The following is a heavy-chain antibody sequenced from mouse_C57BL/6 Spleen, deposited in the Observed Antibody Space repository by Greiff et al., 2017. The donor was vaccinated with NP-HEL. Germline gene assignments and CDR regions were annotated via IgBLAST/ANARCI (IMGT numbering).Heavy chain of an antibody. Sequence: VQLQQPGAELVMPGASVKLSCKASGYTFTSYWMHWVKQRPGQGLEWIGEIDPSDSYTNYNQKFQGKSTLTVDKSSSTAYMQLSSLTSEDSAVYYCASSEADYSNYGFAYWGQGTLVTVSA. D-gene: IGHD2-5*01. J-gene: IGHJ3*01. V-gene: IGHV1-69*01. CDR3: ASSEADYSNYGFAY. CDR2: IDPSDSYT. CDR1: GYTFTSYW.